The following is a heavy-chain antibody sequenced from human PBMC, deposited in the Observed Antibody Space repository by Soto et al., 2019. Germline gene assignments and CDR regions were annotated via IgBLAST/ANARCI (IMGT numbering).Heavy chain of an antibody. CDR3: ARAPRGILTTTGFDY. Sequence: SETLSLTCTVSGGSISSGGYYWSWIRQHPGKGLEWIGYIYDSGSTYYNPSLKSRVTISRDTTKNQFSLKLNSVTDADTAVYYCARAPRGILTTTGFDYWGQVTLVSVS. J-gene: IGHJ4*02. V-gene: IGHV4-31*03. D-gene: IGHD1-26*01. CDR1: GGSISSGGYY. CDR2: IYDSGST.